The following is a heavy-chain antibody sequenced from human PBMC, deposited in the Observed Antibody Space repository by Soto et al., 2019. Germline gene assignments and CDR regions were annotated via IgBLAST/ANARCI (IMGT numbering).Heavy chain of an antibody. V-gene: IGHV3-64*01. CDR3: AREDIVLVPAHYYDYMDV. Sequence: EVQLVESGGGLVQPGGSLRLSCAASGFTFSSYAMHWVRQAPGKGLEYVSAISSNGGSTYYANSVKGRFTISRDKSKNTLYLQMGSVRAEDMAVHYCAREDIVLVPAHYYDYMDVLGKGTTVTVSS. D-gene: IGHD2-2*01. J-gene: IGHJ6*03. CDR2: ISSNGGST. CDR1: GFTFSSYA.